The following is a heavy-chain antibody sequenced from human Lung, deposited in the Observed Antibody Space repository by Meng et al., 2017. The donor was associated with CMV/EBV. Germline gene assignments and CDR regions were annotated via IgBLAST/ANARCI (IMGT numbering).Heavy chain of an antibody. Sequence: GGSLRLXCAASGFTSSSYWMHWVRQAPGKGLVWVSRISSDGSSTIYADSVKGRFTISRDNAKNTLYLQMNSLRGEDTAVYYCARHRADYYFDYWGQGRLVTVSS. CDR2: ISSDGSST. CDR3: ARHRADYYFDY. V-gene: IGHV3-74*01. CDR1: GFTSSSYW. D-gene: IGHD2-21*02. J-gene: IGHJ4*02.